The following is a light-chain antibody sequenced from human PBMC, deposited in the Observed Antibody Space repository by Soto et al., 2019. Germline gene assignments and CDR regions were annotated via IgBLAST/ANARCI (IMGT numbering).Light chain of an antibody. V-gene: IGKV1-5*03. CDR3: QQYQTYART. J-gene: IGKJ1*01. CDR2: DGS. CDR1: QSINTW. Sequence: DIQMTQSPSTLSASIGDRIIITCRASQSINTWLAWYQQKPGEAPKLLIYDGSTLARGVPSRFSGSGSETEFTLTISRLKPDDVAPFYCQQYQTYARTFGQGTKVQV.